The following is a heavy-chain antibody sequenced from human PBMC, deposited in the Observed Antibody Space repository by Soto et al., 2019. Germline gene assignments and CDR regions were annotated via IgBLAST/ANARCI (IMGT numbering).Heavy chain of an antibody. CDR3: ARMEAFGSLNWFDP. J-gene: IGHJ5*02. CDR1: GYSFTNND. D-gene: IGHD3-10*01. V-gene: IGHV1-8*01. Sequence: ASVKVSCKASGYSFTNNDVSWVRQATGQGLEWMGWMNPGSGDTGYAQKFQGRVTMTRDISIATAYMELSSLRSDDTAIYYCARMEAFGSLNWFDPWGQGTLVTVSS. CDR2: MNPGSGDT.